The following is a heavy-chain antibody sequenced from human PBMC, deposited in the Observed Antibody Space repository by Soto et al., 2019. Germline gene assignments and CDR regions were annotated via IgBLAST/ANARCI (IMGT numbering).Heavy chain of an antibody. CDR2: IWYDGSNK. V-gene: IGHV3-33*01. D-gene: IGHD3-3*01. CDR3: ARDRREGLRFLEWLLLD. CDR1: GFTFSSYG. Sequence: QVQLVESGGGVVQPGRSLRLSCAASGFTFSSYGMHWVRQAPGKGLEWVAVIWYDGSNKYYADSVKGRFTISRDNSKNTLYLQMDSLRAEDTAVYYCARDRREGLRFLEWLLLDWGQGTLVTVSS. J-gene: IGHJ4*02.